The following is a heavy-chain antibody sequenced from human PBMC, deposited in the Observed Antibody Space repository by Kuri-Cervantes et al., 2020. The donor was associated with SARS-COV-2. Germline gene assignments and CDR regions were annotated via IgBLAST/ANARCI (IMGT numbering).Heavy chain of an antibody. V-gene: IGHV1-69*04. CDR2: IIPILGIA. D-gene: IGHD2-2*01. CDR1: GGTFSSYA. CDR3: ARVAFLGYCSSTSCYHFDY. Sequence: SVKVSCKASGGTFSSYAISWVRQAPGQGLEWMGRIIPILGIANYAQKFQGRVTITADKSTSTAYMELSSLRSDDTAVYYCARVAFLGYCSSTSCYHFDYWGQGNLVNVSS. J-gene: IGHJ4*02.